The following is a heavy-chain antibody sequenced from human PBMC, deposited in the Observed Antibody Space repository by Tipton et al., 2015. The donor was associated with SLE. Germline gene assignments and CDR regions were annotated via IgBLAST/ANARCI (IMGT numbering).Heavy chain of an antibody. CDR1: GGSISGGGYS. CDR2: LYQSGSI. V-gene: IGHV4-30-2*06. D-gene: IGHD2-21*01. Sequence: TLSLTCTVSGGSISGGGYSWSWIRQSPGKGLEWIGSLYQSGSIHYNPSLENRVTISVDRSKNQFSPKLTSVTVADTAVYYCARAGGGDSNWFDPWGQGTLVTVSS. CDR3: ARAGGGDSNWFDP. J-gene: IGHJ5*02.